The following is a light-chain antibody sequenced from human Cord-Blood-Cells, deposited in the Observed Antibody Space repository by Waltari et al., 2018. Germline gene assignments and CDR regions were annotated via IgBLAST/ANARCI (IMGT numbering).Light chain of an antibody. J-gene: IGLJ3*02. CDR2: EGS. V-gene: IGLV2-23*01. CDR3: CSYAGSSTWV. Sequence: QSALTQPASVSGSPGQSITISCTGTSRDGGSYKLVPWYQQHPGKAPKLMIYEGSKRPSGVSNRFSGSKSGNTASLTISGLQAEDEADYYCCSYAGSSTWVFGGGTKLTVL. CDR1: SRDGGSYKL.